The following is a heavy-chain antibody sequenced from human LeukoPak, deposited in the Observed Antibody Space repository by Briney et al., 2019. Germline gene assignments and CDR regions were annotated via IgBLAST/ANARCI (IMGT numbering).Heavy chain of an antibody. CDR3: AKADSSSWTYDY. CDR2: ISGSGGST. D-gene: IGHD6-13*01. J-gene: IGHJ4*02. Sequence: GALRLSCAASGFTFSSYAMSWVRQAPGKGLEWVSAISGSGGSTYYPDSVKGRFTISRDNSKNTLYLQMNSLRAEDTAVYYCAKADSSSWTYDYWGQGTLVTVSS. CDR1: GFTFSSYA. V-gene: IGHV3-23*01.